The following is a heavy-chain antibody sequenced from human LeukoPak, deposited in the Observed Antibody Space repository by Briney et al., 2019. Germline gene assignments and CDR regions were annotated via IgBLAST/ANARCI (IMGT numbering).Heavy chain of an antibody. CDR3: ARKGVGGELGGFDY. J-gene: IGHJ4*02. Sequence: GGSLRLSCAASGFTFSDYWMSWVRQAPGKGLEWVSGLNRNGDITGYTDSVKGRFIISRDNAKNSLYLQMNSLRAEDTALYHCARKGVGGELGGFDYWGQGTLVTVSS. CDR1: GFTFSDYW. V-gene: IGHV3-20*01. CDR2: LNRNGDIT. D-gene: IGHD3-16*01.